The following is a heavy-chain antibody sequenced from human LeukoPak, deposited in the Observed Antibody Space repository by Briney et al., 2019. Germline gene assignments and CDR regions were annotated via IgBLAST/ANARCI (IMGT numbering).Heavy chain of an antibody. CDR3: ARVPTTYCTNGVCYYFDY. CDR1: GGSISSGDYY. D-gene: IGHD2-8*01. V-gene: IGHV4-30-4*08. Sequence: PSETLSLTCTVSGGSISSGDYYWSWIRQPPGKGLEWIGYIYYSGSTYYNPSLKSRLTISVDTSKNQFSLKLSSVTAADTAVYYCARVPTTYCTNGVCYYFDYWGQGTLVTVSS. J-gene: IGHJ4*02. CDR2: IYYSGST.